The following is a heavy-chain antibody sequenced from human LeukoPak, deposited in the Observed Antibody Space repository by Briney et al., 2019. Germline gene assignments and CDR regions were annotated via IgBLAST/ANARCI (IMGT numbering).Heavy chain of an antibody. CDR2: ISSSSYI. Sequence: GGSLRLSCAAPRFTFSSYSMNGVRQAPGKGLEWVSSISSSSYIYYADSVKGRFTISRDNAKNSLYLQMNSLRAEDTAVYYCASYYYYYYMDVWGKGTTVTVSS. J-gene: IGHJ6*03. CDR1: RFTFSSYS. V-gene: IGHV3-21*01. CDR3: ASYYYYYYMDV.